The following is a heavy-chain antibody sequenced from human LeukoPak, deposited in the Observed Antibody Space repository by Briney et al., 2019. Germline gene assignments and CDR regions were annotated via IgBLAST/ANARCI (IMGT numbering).Heavy chain of an antibody. Sequence: GGSLRLSCAASGFTFSSYAMSWVRQAPGKGLEWVSTISGSGGSTYYADSVKGRFTISRDNSKNTLYLQMNSLRAEDTAVYYCAKDLPRTYYDSSGYSFDHWGQGTLVTVSS. J-gene: IGHJ4*02. CDR3: AKDLPRTYYDSSGYSFDH. D-gene: IGHD3-22*01. V-gene: IGHV3-23*01. CDR2: ISGSGGST. CDR1: GFTFSSYA.